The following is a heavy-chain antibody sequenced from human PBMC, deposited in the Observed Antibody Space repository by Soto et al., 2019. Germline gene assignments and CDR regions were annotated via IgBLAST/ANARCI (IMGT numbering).Heavy chain of an antibody. Sequence: SQTLSLTCAISGDSVSSNSATWNWIRQSPSRGLEWLGRTYYRSKWYNDYAVSVKSRITINPDTSKNQFSLQLNSVTPEDTAVYYCAREAQASSGSRLNSYYYGVGVWGQGTTVTVSS. D-gene: IGHD6-19*01. V-gene: IGHV6-1*01. CDR2: TYYRSKWYN. J-gene: IGHJ6*02. CDR3: AREAQASSGSRLNSYYYGVGV. CDR1: GDSVSSNSAT.